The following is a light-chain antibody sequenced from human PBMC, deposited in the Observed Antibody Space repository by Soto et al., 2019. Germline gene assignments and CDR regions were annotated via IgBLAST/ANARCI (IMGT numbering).Light chain of an antibody. J-gene: IGKJ1*01. V-gene: IGKV1-5*03. CDR3: QQYNHWPS. CDR1: ENVNGH. CDR2: EAS. Sequence: IQMTQSPNTLSASVGGSVAVTCRASENVNGHLAWYQQKPGKAPKLLIYEASILESRVPSRFSGSGFGTEFPHTINGLLPEDFCTYYCQQYNHWPSFGQGTKV.